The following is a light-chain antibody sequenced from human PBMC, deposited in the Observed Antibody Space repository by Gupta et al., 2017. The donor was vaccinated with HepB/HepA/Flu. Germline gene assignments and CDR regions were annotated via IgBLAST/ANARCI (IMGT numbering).Light chain of an antibody. Sequence: QPVLTQPPSASGTPGQRVTISCSGSRSHIGSNTVTWYQQLPGTAPKLLIYSNNRRPSGVPDRFSGSKSGTSASLAISGLRSEDGADYYCAAWDDSLSGPVFGGGAKLTVL. V-gene: IGLV1-44*01. CDR3: AAWDDSLSGPV. CDR1: RSHIGSNT. J-gene: IGLJ3*02. CDR2: SNN.